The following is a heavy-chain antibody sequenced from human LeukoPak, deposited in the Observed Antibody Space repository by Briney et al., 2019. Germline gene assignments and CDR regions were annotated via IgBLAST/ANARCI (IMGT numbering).Heavy chain of an antibody. D-gene: IGHD3-22*01. Sequence: GASVKVSCKASGYTFTGCYMHWVRQAPGQGLEWMGWINPNSGGTNYAQKFQGRVTMTRDTSISTAYMELSRLRSDDTAVYYCARDQLYYYDSSGYDWWGQGTLVTVSS. V-gene: IGHV1-2*02. CDR1: GYTFTGCY. CDR3: ARDQLYYYDSSGYDW. J-gene: IGHJ4*02. CDR2: INPNSGGT.